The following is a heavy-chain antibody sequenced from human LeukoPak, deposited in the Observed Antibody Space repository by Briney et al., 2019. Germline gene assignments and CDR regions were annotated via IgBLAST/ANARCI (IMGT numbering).Heavy chain of an antibody. J-gene: IGHJ4*02. CDR2: INPSDGGT. Sequence: ASVKVSCKASGYTFTSYYMHWVRQAPGQGLERMAIINPSDGGTNYAQKFQGRVTITADESTSTAYMELSSLRSEDTAVYYCAKGSSGYSSFDYWGQGTLVTVSS. CDR1: GYTFTSYY. CDR3: AKGSSGYSSFDY. D-gene: IGHD3-22*01. V-gene: IGHV1-46*01.